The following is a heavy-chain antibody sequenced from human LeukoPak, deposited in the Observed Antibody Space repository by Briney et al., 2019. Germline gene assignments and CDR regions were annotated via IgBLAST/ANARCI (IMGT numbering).Heavy chain of an antibody. J-gene: IGHJ6*03. V-gene: IGHV4-59*01. CDR2: IYYSGST. CDR1: GGSIRSYY. CDR3: ARGLMVRGVIGYYYYMDV. Sequence: SETLSLTCTVSGGSIRSYYWRWIRQPPGKGLEWIGYIYYSGSTNYNPSLKSRVTISVDTSKNQFSLKLSSVTAADTAVYYCARGLMVRGVIGYYYYMDVWGKGTTVTVSS. D-gene: IGHD3-10*01.